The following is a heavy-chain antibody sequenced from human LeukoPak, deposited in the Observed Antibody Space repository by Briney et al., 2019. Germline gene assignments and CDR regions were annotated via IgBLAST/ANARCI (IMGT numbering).Heavy chain of an antibody. D-gene: IGHD3-22*01. CDR3: ARGSGLTYYYDSSGYYYNWFDP. Sequence: ASVKVSCKASGYTFTGYYMHWVRQAPGQGLEWMGWINPNSGGTNYAQKFQGRVTMTRDTSISTAYMELSRLRSDDTAVYYCARGSGLTYYYDSSGYYYNWFDPWGQGTLVTVSS. CDR1: GYTFTGYY. CDR2: INPNSGGT. J-gene: IGHJ5*02. V-gene: IGHV1-2*02.